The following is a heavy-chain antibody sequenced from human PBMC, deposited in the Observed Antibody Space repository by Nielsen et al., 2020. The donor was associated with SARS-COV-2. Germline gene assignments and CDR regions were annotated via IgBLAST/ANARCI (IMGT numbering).Heavy chain of an antibody. CDR3: ARLKAGFDIAALWFDP. CDR2: IDPSDSYT. Sequence: GESLKISCQGSGSSFTSYWISWVRQMPGKGLEWMGRIDPSDSYTNYSPSFQGHVTISADKSISTAYLQWSSLKASDTAMYYCARLKAGFDIAALWFDPWGQGTLVTVSS. V-gene: IGHV5-10-1*01. J-gene: IGHJ5*02. CDR1: GSSFTSYW. D-gene: IGHD6-6*01.